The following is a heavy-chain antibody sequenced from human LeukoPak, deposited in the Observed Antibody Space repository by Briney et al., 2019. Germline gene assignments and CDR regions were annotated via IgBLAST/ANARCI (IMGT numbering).Heavy chain of an antibody. V-gene: IGHV3-7*01. D-gene: IGHD6-13*01. CDR3: ARDRYSSL. CDR2: IKHDASEK. J-gene: IGHJ4*02. Sequence: PGGSLRLSCAASGFTFTNYWMSWVRQAPGKGLEWVANIKHDASEKHYVDSVKGRFSISRDNAKKSLYLQMNSLRVEDTAVYYCARDRYSSLWGQGTLVTVSS. CDR1: GFTFTNYW.